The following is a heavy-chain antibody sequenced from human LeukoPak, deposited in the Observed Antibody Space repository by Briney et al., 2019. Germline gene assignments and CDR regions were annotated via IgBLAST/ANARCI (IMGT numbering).Heavy chain of an antibody. Sequence: SETLSLTCTVSGYSISSGYYWSWIRQPPGKGLEWIGEINQSGSTNYNPSLKSRVTISVDTSKNQFSLKLSSVTAADTAVYYCARLSITMVRGVIITPRFDYWGQGTLVTVSS. CDR2: INQSGST. D-gene: IGHD3-10*01. CDR1: GYSISSGYY. CDR3: ARLSITMVRGVIITPRFDY. J-gene: IGHJ4*02. V-gene: IGHV4-38-2*02.